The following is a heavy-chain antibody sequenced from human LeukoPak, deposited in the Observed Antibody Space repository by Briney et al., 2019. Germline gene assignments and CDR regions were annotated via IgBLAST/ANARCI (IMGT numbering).Heavy chain of an antibody. CDR1: GFTFSHFW. D-gene: IGHD2-15*01. CDR3: AREDGYCSGGNCYSYFDS. V-gene: IGHV3-7*01. J-gene: IGHJ4*02. Sequence: GGSLRLSCAASGFTFSHFWMSWVRQAPGKGLEWVAYIKKTGSETYYVDSVKGRLTITRDNTRSSLFLQMYSLRAEDTAVYFCAREDGYCSGGNCYSYFDSWGQGTLVTVSS. CDR2: IKKTGSET.